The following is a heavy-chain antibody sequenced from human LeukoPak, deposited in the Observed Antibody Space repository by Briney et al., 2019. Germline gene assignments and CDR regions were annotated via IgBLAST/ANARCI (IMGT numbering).Heavy chain of an antibody. CDR2: IYYSGST. D-gene: IGHD1-1*01. Sequence: TSETLSLTCTVSGGSISSSSYYWGWIRQPPGKGLEWIGSIYYSGSTYYNPSLKSRVTISVDTSKNQFSLKLSSVTAADTAVYYCARLDRTVPAYYFDYWGQGTLVTVSS. CDR1: GGSISSSSYY. CDR3: ARLDRTVPAYYFDY. J-gene: IGHJ4*02. V-gene: IGHV4-39*01.